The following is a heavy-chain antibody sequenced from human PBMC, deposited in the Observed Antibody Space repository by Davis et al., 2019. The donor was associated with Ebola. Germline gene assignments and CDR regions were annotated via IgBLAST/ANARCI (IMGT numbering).Heavy chain of an antibody. J-gene: IGHJ3*02. CDR1: GFTFSNYY. CDR2: IFQSVST. CDR3: ARGVFEYSASSLDGFAM. Sequence: GSLRLSCAASGFTFSNYYMHWIRQPPGKGLEWIGSIFQSVSTYYNPSLESRVSISVDTSKNQMSLKLTSVTAADTAVYYCARGVFEYSASSLDGFAMWGQGTMVTVSS. D-gene: IGHD6-6*01. V-gene: IGHV4-38-2*01.